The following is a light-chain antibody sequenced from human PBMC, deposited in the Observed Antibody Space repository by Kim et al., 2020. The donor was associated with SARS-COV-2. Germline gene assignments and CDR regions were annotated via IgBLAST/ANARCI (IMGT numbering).Light chain of an antibody. J-gene: IGKJ1*01. CDR1: QGISSF. CDR3: QQLNSYPPWT. V-gene: IGKV1-9*01. Sequence: SVEDRVTITCRANQGISSFLAWYQQKPGKAPKLLIYAASTLQSGVPSRFSGSGSGTEFTLTISSLQPEDFATYYCQQLNSYPPWTFGQGTKVDIK. CDR2: AAS.